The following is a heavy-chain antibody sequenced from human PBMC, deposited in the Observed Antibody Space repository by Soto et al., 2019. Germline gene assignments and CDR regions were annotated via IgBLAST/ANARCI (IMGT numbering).Heavy chain of an antibody. CDR1: GYPFSNYY. CDR3: AREYYYGSGPWY. D-gene: IGHD3-10*01. CDR2: ISPYNGDT. J-gene: IGHJ4*02. Sequence: ASVKVSCKTPGYPFSNYYINWVRQAPGQGLERMGLISPYNGDTNYIQNLQGRVTMTTDTSTSTAYMELRSLRSDDTAVYDCAREYYYGSGPWYRAQGTQVTGSS. V-gene: IGHV1-18*04.